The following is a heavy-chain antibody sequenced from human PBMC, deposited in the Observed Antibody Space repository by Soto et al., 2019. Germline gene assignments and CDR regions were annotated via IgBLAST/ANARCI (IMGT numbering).Heavy chain of an antibody. V-gene: IGHV1-69*02. CDR3: AGTLGYCSGGSCYSSY. Sequence: QVQLVQSGAEVKKPGSSVKVSCKASGGTFSSYTISWVRQAPGQGLEWMGRIIPILGIANYAQKFQGRVTITADKSTSTAYMELSSLRSEDTAVYYCAGTLGYCSGGSCYSSYWGQGTLVTVSS. CDR1: GGTFSSYT. D-gene: IGHD2-15*01. J-gene: IGHJ4*02. CDR2: IIPILGIA.